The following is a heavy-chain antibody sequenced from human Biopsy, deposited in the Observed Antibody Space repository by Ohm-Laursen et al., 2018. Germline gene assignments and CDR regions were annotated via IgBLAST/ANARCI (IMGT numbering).Heavy chain of an antibody. CDR3: ARAVRYRLLSDP. CDR1: GYTFTTYD. J-gene: IGHJ5*02. V-gene: IGHV1-8*01. CDR2: MNPISGNT. Sequence: ASVKVFCKASGYTFTTYDITWVRQDTGQGPGWMGWMNPISGNTGYAHKFRGRVTMTSDSSISTAYLEVSSLTFEDTAVYFCARAVRYRLLSDPWGQGTLVTVSS. D-gene: IGHD2/OR15-2a*01.